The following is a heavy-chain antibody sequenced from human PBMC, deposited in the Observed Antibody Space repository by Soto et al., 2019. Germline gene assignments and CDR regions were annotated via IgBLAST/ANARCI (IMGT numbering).Heavy chain of an antibody. Sequence: SCKASGFTFSSYAMHWVRQAPGKGLEWVAVISYDGSNKYYADSVKGRFTISRDNSKNTLYLQMNSLRAEDTAVYYCARQWLVKRHHDYWGQGTLVTVSS. D-gene: IGHD6-19*01. CDR1: GFTFSSYA. V-gene: IGHV3-30-3*01. J-gene: IGHJ4*02. CDR3: ARQWLVKRHHDY. CDR2: ISYDGSNK.